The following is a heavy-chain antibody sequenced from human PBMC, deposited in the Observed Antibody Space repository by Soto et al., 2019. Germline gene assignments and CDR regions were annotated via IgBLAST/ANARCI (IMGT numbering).Heavy chain of an antibody. CDR2: IIPVFGTV. CDR1: GGTFGNSA. Sequence: QVKLVQSGAEVKKPGSSVKVSCKASGGTFGNSAISWVRQDPGQGLEWMGGIIPVFGTVNYAQKFEGRVTITADESTSTVFMEMSRLTSEDTAVYYXAKVMAAAGYDSWGQGTLVTVSS. CDR3: AKVMAAAGYDS. V-gene: IGHV1-69*01. J-gene: IGHJ4*02. D-gene: IGHD3-16*01.